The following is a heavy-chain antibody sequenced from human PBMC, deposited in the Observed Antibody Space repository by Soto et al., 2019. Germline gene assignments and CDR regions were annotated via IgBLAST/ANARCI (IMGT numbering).Heavy chain of an antibody. J-gene: IGHJ4*02. CDR2: ISGSGGST. D-gene: IGHD5-12*01. V-gene: IGHV3-23*01. CDR3: AKHIQGLDTVATPFDY. CDR1: GFTFSSYA. Sequence: GGSLRLSCAASGFTFSSYAMSWVRQAPGKGLEWVSAISGSGGSTYYADSVKGRFTISRDNSKNTLYLQMNSLRAEDTAVYYCAKHIQGLDTVATPFDYWGQGTLVTVSS.